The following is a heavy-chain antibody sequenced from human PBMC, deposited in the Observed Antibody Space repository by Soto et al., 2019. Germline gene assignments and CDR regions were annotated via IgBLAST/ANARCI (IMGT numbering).Heavy chain of an antibody. CDR3: AGDRSGYSYGGEYYFDY. CDR1: GYTFTGYY. D-gene: IGHD5-18*01. Sequence: RASVKVSCKASGYTFTGYYMHWVRQAPGQGLEWMGWINPNSGGTNYAQKFQGRVTMTRDTSISTAYMELSRLRSDDTAVYYCAGDRSGYSYGGEYYFDYWGQGTLVTVSS. V-gene: IGHV1-2*02. CDR2: INPNSGGT. J-gene: IGHJ4*02.